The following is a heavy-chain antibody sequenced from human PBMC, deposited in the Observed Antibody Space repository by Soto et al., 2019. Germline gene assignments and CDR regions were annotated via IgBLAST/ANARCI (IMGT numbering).Heavy chain of an antibody. CDR1: GFTFSAVY. D-gene: IGHD6-19*01. CDR3: ARDRGAVTGQYFDY. CDR2: ISSSGTSA. J-gene: IGHJ4*02. V-gene: IGHV3-11*05. Sequence: QVQLEESGGGLVKPGGSLRLSCAASGFTFSAVYMSWIRQAPNKGLEYISYISSSGTSANYADSVKGRFTISRDNAKNSLYLQINSLRAEDTAVYDCARDRGAVTGQYFDYWGQGALVTVSS.